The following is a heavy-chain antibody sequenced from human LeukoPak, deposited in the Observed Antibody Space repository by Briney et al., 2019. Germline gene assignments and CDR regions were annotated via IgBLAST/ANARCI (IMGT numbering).Heavy chain of an antibody. CDR3: AKDPRITISGVATSFDY. V-gene: IGHV3-48*04. CDR2: FSSSSSTI. J-gene: IGHJ4*02. CDR1: GFTFSSYS. Sequence: GGSLRLSCAASGFTFSSYSMNWVRQAPGKGLEWVSYFSSSSSTIYYAASVKGRLTISRDNAKNSLYLQMNSLRAEDTAVYYCAKDPRITISGVATSFDYWGQGTLVTVSS. D-gene: IGHD3-3*01.